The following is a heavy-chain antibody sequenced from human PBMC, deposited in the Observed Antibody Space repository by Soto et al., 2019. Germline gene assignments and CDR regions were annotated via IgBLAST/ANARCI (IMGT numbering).Heavy chain of an antibody. CDR1: GGSISSGGYS. CDR2: IYHSGST. D-gene: IGHD3-10*01. Sequence: QLQLQESDSGLVKPSQTLSLTCAVSGGSISSGGYSWSWIRQPPGKGLEWIGYIYHSGSTYYNPSLKSRVTISVDRSKNQFSLKLSSVTAADTAVYYCARGLGSEPDPGYFDYWGQGTLVTVSS. J-gene: IGHJ4*02. V-gene: IGHV4-30-2*01. CDR3: ARGLGSEPDPGYFDY.